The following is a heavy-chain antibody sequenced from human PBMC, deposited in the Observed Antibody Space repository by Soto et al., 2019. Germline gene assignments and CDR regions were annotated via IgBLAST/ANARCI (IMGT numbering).Heavy chain of an antibody. Sequence: QVQLVESGGGVVQPGRSLRLSCAASGFTFSSYGMHWVRQAPGKGLEWVAVISYDGSNKYYADSVKGRFTISRDNSKNTLYLQMNSVRAEDTAVYYCAKEADDYGDYVFDLWGRGTLVTVSS. V-gene: IGHV3-30*18. D-gene: IGHD4-17*01. CDR1: GFTFSSYG. CDR2: ISYDGSNK. J-gene: IGHJ2*01. CDR3: AKEADDYGDYVFDL.